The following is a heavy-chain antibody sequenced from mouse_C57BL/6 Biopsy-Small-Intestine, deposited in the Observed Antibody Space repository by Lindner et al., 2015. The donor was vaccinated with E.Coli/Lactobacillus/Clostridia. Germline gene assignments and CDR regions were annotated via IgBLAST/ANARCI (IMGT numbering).Heavy chain of an antibody. D-gene: IGHD2-3*01. CDR2: INPGSGGT. J-gene: IGHJ2*01. Sequence: VQLQESGAELVRPGTSVKVSCKASGYAFTNYLIEWVKQRPGQGLEWIGVINPGSGGTNYNEKFKGKATLTADKSSSTAYMQLSGLTSEDSAVYFCARGGRGGYLFFDYWGQGTTLTVSS. CDR1: GYAFTNYL. CDR3: ARGGRGGYLFFDY. V-gene: IGHV1-54*01.